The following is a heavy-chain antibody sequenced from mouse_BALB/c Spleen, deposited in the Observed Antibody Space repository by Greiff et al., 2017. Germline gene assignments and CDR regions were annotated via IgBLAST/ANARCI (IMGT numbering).Heavy chain of an antibody. CDR1: GFNIKDYY. CDR2: IDTENGDT. J-gene: IGHJ3*01. V-gene: IGHV14-4*02. Sequence: VQLQQSGAELVRSGASVKLSCTASGFNIKDYYMHWVKQSPEQGLEWIGWIDTENGDTEYAPKFQGKATMTADTPSNTAYLQLSSLTSEDTAIYYCGTGISPDWFAYWGQGTLVTVSA. D-gene: IGHD1-1*01. CDR3: GTGISPDWFAY.